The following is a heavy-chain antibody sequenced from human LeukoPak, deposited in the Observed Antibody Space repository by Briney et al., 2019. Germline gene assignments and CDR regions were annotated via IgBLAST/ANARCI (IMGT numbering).Heavy chain of an antibody. J-gene: IGHJ6*02. CDR3: ARRGYSSGWYVAEVFYYYYYGMDV. Sequence: QPGGSLRLSCAASGFTFSSYEMNWVRQAPGKGLEWVSYISSSGSTIYYADSVKGRFTISRDNAKNSLYLQMNSLRAEDTAVYYCARRGYSSGWYVAEVFYYYYYGMDVWGQGTTVTVSS. V-gene: IGHV3-48*03. D-gene: IGHD6-19*01. CDR1: GFTFSSYE. CDR2: ISSSGSTI.